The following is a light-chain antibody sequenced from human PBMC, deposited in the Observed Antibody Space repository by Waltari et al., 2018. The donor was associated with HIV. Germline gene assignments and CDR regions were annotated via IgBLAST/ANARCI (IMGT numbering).Light chain of an antibody. J-gene: IGKJ3*01. CDR2: WAS. CDR1: QRVLYSSNNKNY. V-gene: IGKV4-1*01. Sequence: DIVMTQSPDSLAVSLGERATINCQSSQRVLYSSNNKNYLALYQQKPGQPPKLLIYWASTRESGVPDRFSGSGSGKDFTLTISSLQAEDVAVYYCQQYYSTPLTFGPGTKVDIK. CDR3: QQYYSTPLT.